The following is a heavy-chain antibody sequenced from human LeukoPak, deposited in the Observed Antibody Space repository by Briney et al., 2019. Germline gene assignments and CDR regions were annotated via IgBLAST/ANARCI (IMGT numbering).Heavy chain of an antibody. CDR2: ISWNSGNI. D-gene: IGHD6-6*01. CDR1: GFTFDDYA. CDR3: AKDPYYSSSSPFFDY. V-gene: IGHV3-9*01. J-gene: IGHJ4*02. Sequence: GGSLRLSCAASGFTFDDYAMHWVRQAPGKGLEWVSGISWNSGNIDYADSVKGRFTISRDNAKSSLYLQMKSLRAEDTALYYCAKDPYYSSSSPFFDYWGQGTLVTVSS.